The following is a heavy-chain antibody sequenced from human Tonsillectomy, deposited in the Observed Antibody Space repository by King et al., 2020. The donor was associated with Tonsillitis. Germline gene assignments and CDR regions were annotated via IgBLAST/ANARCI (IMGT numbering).Heavy chain of an antibody. CDR3: AEKEPGIRPFDY. CDR2: ISASGGTS. D-gene: IGHD1-14*01. V-gene: IGHV3-23*04. J-gene: IGHJ4*02. Sequence: VQLVESGGALVQPGGSLRLSCAASGFTFSSSAMSWVRQAPVRGLEWVSGISASGGTSYYADSVKGRFTISRDNSKNTLYLQVNNLRAEDTAVYYCAEKEPGIRPFDYWGQGTLVTVSS. CDR1: GFTFSSSA.